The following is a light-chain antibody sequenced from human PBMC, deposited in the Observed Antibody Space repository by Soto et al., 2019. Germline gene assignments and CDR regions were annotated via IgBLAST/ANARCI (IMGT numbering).Light chain of an antibody. J-gene: IGKJ5*01. Sequence: EVVLTQSPATLSVSPGEGATLSCRASQSVNVLLAWYQQKPGQAPRLLIYRASTRATGVPARFSGSGSETDFTLTIINLQSEDFALYYFQQYNNLPITFGQGTRLEIK. CDR3: QQYNNLPIT. CDR2: RAS. CDR1: QSVNVL. V-gene: IGKV3-15*01.